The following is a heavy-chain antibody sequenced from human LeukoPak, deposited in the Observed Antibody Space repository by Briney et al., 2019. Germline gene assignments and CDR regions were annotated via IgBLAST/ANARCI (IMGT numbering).Heavy chain of an antibody. Sequence: TSETLSLTCTVSGGSISSYYWSWIRQPPGKGLEWIGYIYYSGSTNYNPSLKSRVTISVDTSKNQFSLKLSSVTAADTAVYYCAGHRRWLQFSGFDYWGQGTLVTVSS. CDR1: GGSISSYY. V-gene: IGHV4-59*08. D-gene: IGHD5-12*01. CDR3: AGHRRWLQFSGFDY. CDR2: IYYSGST. J-gene: IGHJ4*02.